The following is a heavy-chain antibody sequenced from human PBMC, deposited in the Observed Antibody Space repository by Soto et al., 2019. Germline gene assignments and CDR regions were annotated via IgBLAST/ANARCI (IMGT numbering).Heavy chain of an antibody. CDR1: GYTFSDFD. V-gene: IGHV1-8*01. J-gene: IGHJ6*02. CDR2: MNAKSGDT. Sequence: QAHLEQSGAEVKRPGASVKVSCKASGYTFSDFDINWLRQASGQGPEWMGWMNAKSGDTFFAHRFQGKFNMTWDTSLSTAYMEVGSMTSDATAMYYCARGNPFNYAGFDVWGQGTTVAVSS. D-gene: IGHD3-16*01. CDR3: ARGNPFNYAGFDV.